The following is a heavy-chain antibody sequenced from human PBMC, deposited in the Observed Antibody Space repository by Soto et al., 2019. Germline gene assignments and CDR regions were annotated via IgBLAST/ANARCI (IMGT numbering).Heavy chain of an antibody. CDR3: ARDHHDYEQPFDY. J-gene: IGHJ4*02. CDR2: IWYDGSNK. CDR1: GFTFSSYG. V-gene: IGHV3-33*01. Sequence: PGGSLRLSCAASGFTFSSYGMHWVRQAPGKGLEWVAVIWYDGSNKYYADSVKGRFTISRDNSKNTLYLQMNSLRAEDTAVYYCARDHHDYEQPFDYWGQGTLVTVSS. D-gene: IGHD4-17*01.